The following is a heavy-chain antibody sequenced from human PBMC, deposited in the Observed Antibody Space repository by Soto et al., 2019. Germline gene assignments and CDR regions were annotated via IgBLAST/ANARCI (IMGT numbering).Heavy chain of an antibody. J-gene: IGHJ4*02. Sequence: EVQLVESGGGLVQPGGSLKLSCAASGFTFSGSAMHWVRQASGKGLEWVGRIRSKANSYATAYAASVKGRFTISRDDSKNTAYLQMNSLRAEDTAVYYCAKGPRITVLKPIAAASPIDYWGQGTLVTVSS. D-gene: IGHD6-13*01. CDR2: IRSKANSYAT. V-gene: IGHV3-73*02. CDR3: AKGPRITVLKPIAAASPIDY. CDR1: GFTFSGSA.